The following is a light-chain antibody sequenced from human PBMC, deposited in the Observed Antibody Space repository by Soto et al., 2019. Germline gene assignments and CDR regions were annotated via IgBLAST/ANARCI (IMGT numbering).Light chain of an antibody. CDR1: QKINNF. CDR3: QQSLGNPRT. CDR2: LAS. Sequence: DIQMTQSPSSLSASVGDSVTITCRASQKINNFLNWYQQKPGKAPKLLIFLASTLESGVPSRFGGSGSGTDFTLSISSLQPEDYATYYCQQSLGNPRTFGGGTKVE. V-gene: IGKV1-39*01. J-gene: IGKJ4*01.